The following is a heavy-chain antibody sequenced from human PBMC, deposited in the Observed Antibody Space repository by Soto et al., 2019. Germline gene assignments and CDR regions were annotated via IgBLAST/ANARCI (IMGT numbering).Heavy chain of an antibody. V-gene: IGHV3-23*01. CDR3: AKGLSYYYYYYMDV. CDR2: ISGSGGST. CDR1: GFTFSSYA. Sequence: GGSLRLSCAASGFTFSSYAMSWVRQAPGKGLEWVSAISGSGGSTYYADSVKGRFTISRDNSKNTLYLQMTSLRAEDTALYYCAKGLSYYYYYYMDVRGKGTTVTVSS. J-gene: IGHJ6*03. D-gene: IGHD3-16*02.